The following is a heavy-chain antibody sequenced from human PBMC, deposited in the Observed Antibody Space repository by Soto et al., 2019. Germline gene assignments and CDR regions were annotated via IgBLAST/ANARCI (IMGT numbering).Heavy chain of an antibody. CDR3: VKQAHGLDGVAFDY. CDR1: GFIFSEST. D-gene: IGHD2-15*01. Sequence: EVQLVESGGGLVQPGGSLRLSCSASGFIFSESTIYWVRQVPGKGLEAISAVSTSVRSTYYADSVKDRFTISRDNSKNTLFLQMGSLRPEDTAIYYCVKQAHGLDGVAFDYWGQGTQVTVAS. CDR2: VSTSVRST. V-gene: IGHV3-64D*06. J-gene: IGHJ4*02.